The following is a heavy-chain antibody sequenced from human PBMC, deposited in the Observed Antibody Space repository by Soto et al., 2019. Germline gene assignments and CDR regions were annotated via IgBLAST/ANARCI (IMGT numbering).Heavy chain of an antibody. CDR1: GGTFSSYA. Sequence: GASVKVSCKASGGTFSSYAISWVRQAPGQGLEWMGGIIPINGTANYAQKFQGRVTITGDKSTSTAYMELSSLRSEDMAVYYCARDQGDFWSGYYRLDYWGQRTLVTVSS. J-gene: IGHJ4*02. D-gene: IGHD3-3*01. CDR3: ARDQGDFWSGYYRLDY. V-gene: IGHV1-69*06. CDR2: IIPINGTA.